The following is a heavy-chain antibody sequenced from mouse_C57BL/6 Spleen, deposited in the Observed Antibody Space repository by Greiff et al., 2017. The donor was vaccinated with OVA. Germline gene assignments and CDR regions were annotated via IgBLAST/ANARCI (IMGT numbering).Heavy chain of an antibody. CDR2: ISDGGSYT. CDR3: ARDGYPRGTYYFDY. Sequence: VKLMESGGGLVKPGGSLKLSCAASGFTFSSYAMSWVRQTPEKRLEWVATISDGGSYTYYPDNVKGRFTISRDNAKNNLYLQMSHLKSEDTAMYYCARDGYPRGTYYFDYWGQGTTLTVSS. V-gene: IGHV5-4*01. D-gene: IGHD2-2*01. J-gene: IGHJ2*01. CDR1: GFTFSSYA.